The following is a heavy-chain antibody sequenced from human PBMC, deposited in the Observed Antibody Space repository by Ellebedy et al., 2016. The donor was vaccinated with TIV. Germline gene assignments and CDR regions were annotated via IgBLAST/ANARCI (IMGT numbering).Heavy chain of an antibody. CDR2: IWFDGRKE. V-gene: IGHV3-33*08. CDR1: GFNFSSYW. D-gene: IGHD3-10*01. J-gene: IGHJ5*02. Sequence: GESLKISCAASGFNFSSYWMSWVRQAPGKGLEWVAIIWFDGRKEDYADSVRGRFTISRDNSKHLVSLQLNSLRLDDTAIYYCGRESAQYGSGNRPINLWGQGTLVTVSS. CDR3: GRESAQYGSGNRPINL.